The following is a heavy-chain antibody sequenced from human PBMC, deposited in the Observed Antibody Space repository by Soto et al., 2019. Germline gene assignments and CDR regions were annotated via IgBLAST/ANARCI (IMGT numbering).Heavy chain of an antibody. CDR3: ARRAVGTLDY. Sequence: QLVVSGGGLAKPGGPLRLSCAASGFTFIDYYMAWIPRAPGKGLEWVSYISASGTTIYYADSVKGRFTISRDNAKNSLYLQMNSLRAEDTAVYYCARRAVGTLDYWGQGTLVTVSS. CDR2: ISASGTTI. D-gene: IGHD1-26*01. CDR1: GFTFIDYY. V-gene: IGHV3-11*01. J-gene: IGHJ4*02.